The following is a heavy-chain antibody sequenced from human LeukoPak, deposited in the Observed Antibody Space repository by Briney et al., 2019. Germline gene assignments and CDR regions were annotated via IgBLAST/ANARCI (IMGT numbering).Heavy chain of an antibody. CDR1: GGSFSGYY. Sequence: SETLSLTCAVYGGSFSGYYWNWIRQPPGKGLEWIGEINHSGSTNYNPSHKSRVTISVDTSKNQFSLKLSSVTAADTAVYYCAREYCSSTSCYGWFDPWGQRTLVTVSS. J-gene: IGHJ5*02. CDR2: INHSGST. D-gene: IGHD2-2*01. CDR3: AREYCSSTSCYGWFDP. V-gene: IGHV4-34*01.